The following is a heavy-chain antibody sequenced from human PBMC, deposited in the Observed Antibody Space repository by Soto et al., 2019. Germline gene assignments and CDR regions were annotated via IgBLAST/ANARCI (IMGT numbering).Heavy chain of an antibody. CDR2: VYYSGST. CDR1: GDSIGTYY. CDR3: ARTRMIESWIDY. D-gene: IGHD2-21*01. Sequence: PSETLSLTCDVSGDSIGTYYWSWIRQPPGKGLEWIGYVYYSGSTLYNPPLESRVTLSIDMSKKQVSLKLNSVIAADTAVYYCARTRMIESWIDYWGHGTLVTVSS. J-gene: IGHJ4*01. V-gene: IGHV4-59*01.